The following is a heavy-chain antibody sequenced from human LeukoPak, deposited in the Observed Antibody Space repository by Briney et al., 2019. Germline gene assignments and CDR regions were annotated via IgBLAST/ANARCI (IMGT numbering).Heavy chain of an antibody. CDR2: ISYDGSNK. CDR1: GFTFSSYG. CDR3: AKDLQLGDIVVVPGFPMDV. Sequence: GGSLRLSCAASGFTFSSYGMHWVRQAPGKGLEWVAVISYDGSNKYYADSVKGRFTISRDNSKNTLYLQMNSLRAEDTAVYYCAKDLQLGDIVVVPGFPMDVWGKGTTVTVSS. V-gene: IGHV3-30*18. D-gene: IGHD2-2*01. J-gene: IGHJ6*04.